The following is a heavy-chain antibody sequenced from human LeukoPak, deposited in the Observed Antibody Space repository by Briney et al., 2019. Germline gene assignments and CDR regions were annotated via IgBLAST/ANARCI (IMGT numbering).Heavy chain of an antibody. CDR3: ARDPGVGSFDY. V-gene: IGHV3-30*03. D-gene: IGHD2-15*01. Sequence: PGRSLRLSCAASGFTFSSYGMHWVRQAPGKGLEWVAVISYDGSNKYYADSVKGRFTISRDNSKNTLYLQMNSLRAEDTAVYYCARDPGVGSFDYWGQGTLVTVSS. CDR1: GFTFSSYG. J-gene: IGHJ4*02. CDR2: ISYDGSNK.